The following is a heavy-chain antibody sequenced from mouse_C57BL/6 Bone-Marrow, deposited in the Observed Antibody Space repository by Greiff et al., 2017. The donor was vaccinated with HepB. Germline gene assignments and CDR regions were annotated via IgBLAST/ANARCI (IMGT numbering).Heavy chain of an antibody. CDR3: ARDPSYYSNSYYAMDY. D-gene: IGHD2-5*01. CDR1: GYTFTSYG. V-gene: IGHV1-81*01. CDR2: IYPRSGNT. J-gene: IGHJ4*01. Sequence: VKLMESGAELARPGASVKLSCKASGYTFTSYGISWVKQRTGQGLEWIGEIYPRSGNTYYNEKFKGKATLTADKSSSTAYMELRSLTSEDSAVYFCARDPSYYSNSYYAMDYWGQGTSVTVSS.